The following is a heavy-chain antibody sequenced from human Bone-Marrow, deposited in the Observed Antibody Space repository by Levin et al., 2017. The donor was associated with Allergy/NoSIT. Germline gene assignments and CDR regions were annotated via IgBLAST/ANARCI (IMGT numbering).Heavy chain of an antibody. CDR1: GLSLSSTY. D-gene: IGHD5-24*01. CDR2: IYSSGNT. CDR3: ARMLYGNRYFDD. J-gene: IGHJ4*02. Sequence: LSLTCAASGLSLSSTYMSWVRQAPGKGLEWVSLIYSSGNTYYADSVKGRFTISRDHSKNTLFLQMNSLRAEDTATYYCARMLYGNRYFDDWGQGTLVTVSS. V-gene: IGHV3-53*01.